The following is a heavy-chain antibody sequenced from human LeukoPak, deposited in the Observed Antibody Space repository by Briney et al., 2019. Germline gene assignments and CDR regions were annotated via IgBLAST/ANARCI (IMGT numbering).Heavy chain of an antibody. Sequence: AGGSLRHSCAASGFTFSSYEMNWVRQAPGKGLEWVSYISSSGSTIYYADSVKGRFTISRDNAKNSLYLQMNSLRAKDTAVYYCARENDYGDYWGQGTLVTVSS. CDR2: ISSSGSTI. CDR1: GFTFSSYE. CDR3: ARENDYGDY. V-gene: IGHV3-48*03. J-gene: IGHJ4*02.